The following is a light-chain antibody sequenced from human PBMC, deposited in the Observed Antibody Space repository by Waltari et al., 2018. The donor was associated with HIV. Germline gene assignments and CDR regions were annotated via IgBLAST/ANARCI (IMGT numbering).Light chain of an antibody. CDR1: QSVRNNY. J-gene: IGKJ5*01. CDR2: GAS. V-gene: IGKV3-20*01. Sequence: EIVLTQSPGTLSLSPGERATLSCRASQSVRNNYLVWYQKKPGQAPRLLIYGASSRATGIPDRFSGSGSGTDFTLTISRLEPEDFAMFYCQQYGSSPLTFGQGTRLEMK. CDR3: QQYGSSPLT.